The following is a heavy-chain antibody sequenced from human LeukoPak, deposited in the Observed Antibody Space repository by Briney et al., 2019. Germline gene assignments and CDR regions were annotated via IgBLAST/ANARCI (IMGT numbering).Heavy chain of an antibody. V-gene: IGHV3-48*01. CDR2: ISSSSNTL. CDR3: ARGDY. Sequence: PCKVLELFLYISSSSNTLYYPPSVQCPFTISRDNAKTSLYLQMNSLRAEDTAVYYCARGDYWGQGTLVTVSS. J-gene: IGHJ4*02.